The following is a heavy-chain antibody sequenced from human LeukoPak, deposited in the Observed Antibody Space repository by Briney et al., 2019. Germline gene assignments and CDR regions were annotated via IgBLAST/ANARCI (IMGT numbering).Heavy chain of an antibody. CDR2: IKQDGSEK. CDR1: GFTFSSYW. D-gene: IGHD6-19*01. J-gene: IGHJ1*01. Sequence: GGSLRLSCAASGFTFSSYWMSWVRQAPGKGLEWVANIKQDGSEKYYVDSVKGRFTISRDNAKNTLYLQMNSLRAEDTAVYYCARVPITLAGTKDAKYFQHWGQGTLVTVSS. V-gene: IGHV3-7*01. CDR3: ARVPITLAGTKDAKYFQH.